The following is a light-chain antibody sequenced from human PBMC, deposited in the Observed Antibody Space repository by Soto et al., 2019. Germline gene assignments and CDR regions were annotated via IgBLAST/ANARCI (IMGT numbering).Light chain of an antibody. CDR3: QQYNNWPQLT. CDR2: GAS. V-gene: IGKV3-15*01. Sequence: EIVMTQSPATLSVSPGERATLSCRASQSVSSNLAWYQQKPGQATRLLIYGASTRATGIPARFSGSGSGTEFTLTISSLQSEDVAVYDCQQYNNWPQLTFGGGTKVEIK. CDR1: QSVSSN. J-gene: IGKJ4*01.